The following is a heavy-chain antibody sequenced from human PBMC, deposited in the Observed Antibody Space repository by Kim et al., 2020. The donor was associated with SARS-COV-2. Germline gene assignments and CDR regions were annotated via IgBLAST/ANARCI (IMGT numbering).Heavy chain of an antibody. CDR2: TI. Sequence: TIEHADSVRGRLTISTDSATNSLYLQMNSLRDEDTAVYYCARDFIFAFDIWGQGTVVTVSS. V-gene: IGHV3-48*02. CDR3: ARDFIFAFDI. J-gene: IGHJ3*02. D-gene: IGHD2-21*01.